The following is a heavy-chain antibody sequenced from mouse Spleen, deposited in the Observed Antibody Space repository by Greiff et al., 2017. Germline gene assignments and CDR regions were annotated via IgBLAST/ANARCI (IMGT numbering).Heavy chain of an antibody. CDR2: INYDGSST. J-gene: IGHJ1*01. D-gene: IGHD1-1*01. CDR1: GFTFSDYY. Sequence: EVQRVESEGGLVQPGSSMKLSCTASGFTFSDYYMAWVRQVPEKGLEWVANINYDGSSTYYLDSLKSRFIISRDNAKNILYLQMSSLKSEDTATYYCARDFPSYYGSSYGYFDVWGAGTTVTVSS. CDR3: ARDFPSYYGSSYGYFDV. V-gene: IGHV5-16*01.